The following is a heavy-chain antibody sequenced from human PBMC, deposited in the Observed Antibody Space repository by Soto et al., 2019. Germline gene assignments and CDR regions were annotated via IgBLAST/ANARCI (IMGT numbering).Heavy chain of an antibody. Sequence: GGSLRLSCAASGLIFSGHGMHWVRQAPGKGLQWVAVIRYDGSNIYYADSVKGRFTISRDNSQDTLYLQMNSLRAEDTAVYYCARDGVGATTFFGYFDYWGQGALVTVSS. D-gene: IGHD1-26*01. J-gene: IGHJ4*02. CDR2: IRYDGSNI. CDR3: ARDGVGATTFFGYFDY. V-gene: IGHV3-33*01. CDR1: GLIFSGHG.